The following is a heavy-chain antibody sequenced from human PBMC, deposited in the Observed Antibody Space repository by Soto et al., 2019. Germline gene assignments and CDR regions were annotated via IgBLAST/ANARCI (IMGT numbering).Heavy chain of an antibody. D-gene: IGHD3-22*01. Sequence: VGSLRLSCAASGFTFSSYSMNWVRQAPGKGLEWVSYISSSSSTIYYADSVKGRFTISRDNAKNSLYLQMNSLRDEDTAVYYCAREEYYYDSSGYYRLYYYYGMDVWGQGTTVTVSS. V-gene: IGHV3-48*02. J-gene: IGHJ6*02. CDR3: AREEYYYDSSGYYRLYYYYGMDV. CDR2: ISSSSSTI. CDR1: GFTFSSYS.